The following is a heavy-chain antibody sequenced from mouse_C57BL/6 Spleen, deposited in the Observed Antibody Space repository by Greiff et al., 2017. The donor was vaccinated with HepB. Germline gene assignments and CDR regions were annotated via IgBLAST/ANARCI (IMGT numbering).Heavy chain of an antibody. J-gene: IGHJ4*01. CDR3: ASEVAEYAMDY. V-gene: IGHV1-64*01. CDR1: GYTFTSYW. CDR2: IHPNSGST. D-gene: IGHD1-1*02. Sequence: VQLQQPGAELVKPGASVKLSCKASGYTFTSYWMHWVKQRPGQGLEWIGMIHPNSGSTNYNEKFKSKATLTVDKSSSTAYMQLSSLSSEDSAVYYCASEVAEYAMDYWGQGTSVTVSS.